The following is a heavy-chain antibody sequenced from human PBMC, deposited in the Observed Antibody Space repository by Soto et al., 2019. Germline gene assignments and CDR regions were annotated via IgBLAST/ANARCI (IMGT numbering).Heavy chain of an antibody. CDR3: AHRVLRTVFGLVTTTAIYFDF. V-gene: IGHV2-5*02. Sequence: QITLKESGPTVVKPTETLTLTCTFSGFSLTTSGVGVGWVRQSPGKAPEWLALIYWDDDKRYSTSLNSRLIITKDTSKNQVVLTMANLDPADTATYYRAHRVLRTVFGLVTTTAIYFDFWGPGTPVVVSS. CDR1: GFSLTTSGVG. J-gene: IGHJ4*02. CDR2: IYWDDDK. D-gene: IGHD3-3*01.